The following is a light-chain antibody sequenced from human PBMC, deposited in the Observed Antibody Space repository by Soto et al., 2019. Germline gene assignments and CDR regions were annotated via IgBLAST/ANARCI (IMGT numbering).Light chain of an antibody. CDR3: ASWDASVGGPA. V-gene: IGLV1-47*01. CDR2: RNN. J-gene: IGLJ2*01. CDR1: NSNNGSKY. Sequence: QAVVTQPPSASGTPGMRVPIFCPGRNSNNGSKYVYWYQQFPGTAPKLLIYRNNQRPSGVPDRFSGSKSGTSASLAISDPRSEDEADYYCASWDASVGGPAFGGGTQLTVL.